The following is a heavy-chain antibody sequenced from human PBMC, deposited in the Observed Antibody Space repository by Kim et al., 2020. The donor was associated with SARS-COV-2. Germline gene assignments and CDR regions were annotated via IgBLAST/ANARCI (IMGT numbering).Heavy chain of an antibody. CDR3: ARHFGRGYYYMDV. D-gene: IGHD3-10*01. Sequence: GESLKISCKGSGYSFTSYWIGWVRQMPGKGLEWMGIIYPGDSDTRYSPAFQGQVTISADKSISTAYLQWSSLKASDPAMYYCARHFGRGYYYMDVWGKGTTVTVSS. CDR1: GYSFTSYW. V-gene: IGHV5-51*01. CDR2: IYPGDSDT. J-gene: IGHJ6*03.